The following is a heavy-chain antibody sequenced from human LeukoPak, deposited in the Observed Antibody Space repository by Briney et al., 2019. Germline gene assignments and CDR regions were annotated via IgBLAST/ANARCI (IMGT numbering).Heavy chain of an antibody. CDR1: GYTFTSYA. Sequence: ASVKVSCKASGYTFTSYAMHWVRQAPGQRLEWMGWINAGNGNTKYSQKFQGRVTITRDTSASTAYMELSSLRSEDTAVYYCARYGPENLSSGSPYGMDVWGQGTTVTVSS. CDR3: ARYGPENLSSGSPYGMDV. CDR2: INAGNGNT. V-gene: IGHV1-3*01. J-gene: IGHJ6*02. D-gene: IGHD6-19*01.